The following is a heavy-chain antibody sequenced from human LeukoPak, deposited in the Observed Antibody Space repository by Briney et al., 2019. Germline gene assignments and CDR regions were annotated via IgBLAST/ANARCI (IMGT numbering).Heavy chain of an antibody. D-gene: IGHD2-2*01. CDR3: ARLYATSWGFFDP. V-gene: IGHV3-30*02. J-gene: IGHJ2*01. CDR2: IRNDGKTQ. Sequence: GGALRLSCAASGFTFKSYGLHWVRRAPGKGLEWVAFIRNDGKTQYYADSVKGRFTISRDNSRNTMFLQMNSLRPEDTAVYYCARLYATSWGFFDPWGRGTLDTVSS. CDR1: GFTFKSYG.